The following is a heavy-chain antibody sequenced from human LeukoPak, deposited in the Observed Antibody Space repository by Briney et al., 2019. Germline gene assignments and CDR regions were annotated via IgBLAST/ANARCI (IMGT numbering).Heavy chain of an antibody. D-gene: IGHD4-17*01. CDR3: ARVDYGDYVDY. CDR1: GGSISSGGYS. J-gene: IGHJ4*02. CDR2: IYYSGST. Sequence: SETLSLTCTVSGGSISSGGYSWSWIRQHPGKGLEWIGYIYYSGSTYYNPSLKSRVTISVDTSKNQFSLKLSSVTAADTAVYYCARVDYGDYVDYRGQGTLVTVSS. V-gene: IGHV4-31*03.